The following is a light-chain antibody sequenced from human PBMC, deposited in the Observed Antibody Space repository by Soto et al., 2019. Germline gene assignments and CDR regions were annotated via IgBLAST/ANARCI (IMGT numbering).Light chain of an antibody. V-gene: IGKV3-11*01. CDR1: QSVSRY. CDR3: QQYNNWPPWT. CDR2: DAS. Sequence: EIVLTQSPATLSLSPGERATLSCMASQSVSRYLAWYQQKPGQAPRLLIYDASNRATGIPARFSGSGSGTDFTLTISSLEPEDFAVYYCQQYNNWPPWTFGQGTKVDIK. J-gene: IGKJ1*01.